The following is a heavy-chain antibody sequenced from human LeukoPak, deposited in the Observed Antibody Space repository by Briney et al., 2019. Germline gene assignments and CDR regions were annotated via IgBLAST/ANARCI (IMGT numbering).Heavy chain of an antibody. CDR3: ARDMGQYYYDSSGLGFDY. J-gene: IGHJ4*02. CDR2: INSDGSST. CDR1: GFTFSSYW. D-gene: IGHD3-22*01. Sequence: AGSLRLSCAASGFTFSSYWLHWVRQAPGKGLVWVSRINSDGSSTSYADSVKGRFTISRDNAKNTLYLQMNSLRAEDTAVYYCARDMGQYYYDSSGLGFDYWGQGTLVTVSS. V-gene: IGHV3-74*01.